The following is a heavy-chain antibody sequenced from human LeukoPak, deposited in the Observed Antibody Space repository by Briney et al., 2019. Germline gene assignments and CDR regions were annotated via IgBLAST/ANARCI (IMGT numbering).Heavy chain of an antibody. V-gene: IGHV4-34*01. Sequence: PSETLSLTCAVYGGSFSGYYWSWIRQPPGKGLEWIGEINHSGSTNYNPSLKSRVTISVDTSKNQFSLKLSSVTAADTAVYYCARGGDGYNEPFDYWGQGTLVTVSS. CDR1: GGSFSGYY. CDR3: ARGGDGYNEPFDY. J-gene: IGHJ4*02. D-gene: IGHD5-24*01. CDR2: INHSGST.